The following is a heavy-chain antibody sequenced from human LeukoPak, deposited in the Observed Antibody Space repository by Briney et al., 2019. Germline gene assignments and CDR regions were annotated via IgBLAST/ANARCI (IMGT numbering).Heavy chain of an antibody. J-gene: IGHJ4*02. D-gene: IGHD1-1*01. V-gene: IGHV3-21*01. CDR1: GFTFSSYS. Sequence: YPGGSLRLSCAASGFTFSSYSMTWVRQAPGKGLEWVSSISSSSSYIYYADSVKGRFTISRDNAKNSLYLQMNSLRAEDTAVYYCAREWIPTGTKADYWGQGTLVTVSS. CDR3: AREWIPTGTKADY. CDR2: ISSSSSYI.